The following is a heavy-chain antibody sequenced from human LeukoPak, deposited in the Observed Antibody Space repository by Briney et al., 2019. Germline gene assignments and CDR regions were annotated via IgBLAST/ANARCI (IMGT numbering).Heavy chain of an antibody. D-gene: IGHD1-26*01. J-gene: IGHJ4*02. CDR3: TDIGAGGNY. Sequence: PGRSLRLSCAASGFTFSDHYMDWVRQAPGKGLEWVGQIRNKANSYTTYYAASVKGRFTISRDDSQNSLYLQMNSLKTEDTAVYYCTDIGAGGNYWGQGTLVTVSS. CDR1: GFTFSDHY. V-gene: IGHV3-72*01. CDR2: IRNKANSYTT.